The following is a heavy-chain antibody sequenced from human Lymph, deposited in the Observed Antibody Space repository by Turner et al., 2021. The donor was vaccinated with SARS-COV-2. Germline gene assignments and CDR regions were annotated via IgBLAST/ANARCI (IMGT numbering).Heavy chain of an antibody. CDR1: GFTFSSYA. CDR3: ARDLGGYEDY. V-gene: IGHV3-30-3*01. CDR2: ISYDGSNK. Sequence: QLVESGGGVVQPGRSLRRSCAASGFTFSSYAMHWVRQAQGKGLEWVGLISYDGSNKYYADSVKGLFTISRDNSKNTLYLQVNSLIAEDTAVYYCARDLGGYEDYWGQGTLVTVSS. J-gene: IGHJ4*02. D-gene: IGHD3-3*01.